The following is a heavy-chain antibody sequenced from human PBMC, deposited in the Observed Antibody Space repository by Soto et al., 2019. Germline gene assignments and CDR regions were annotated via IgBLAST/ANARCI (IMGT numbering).Heavy chain of an antibody. CDR1: GYIFTSYW. CDR3: ATPGGATAFDI. CDR2: IYPVDSDT. J-gene: IGHJ3*02. D-gene: IGHD3-10*01. V-gene: IGHV5-51*04. Sequence: GESLNISCKCSGYIFTSYWIGWVRQMPGKGLEWMGIIYPVDSDTRYIPSVQGHSPTSPDKPTTPPSLQWSSRRASDTPIYYGATPGGATAFDIGGKGTRVPVS.